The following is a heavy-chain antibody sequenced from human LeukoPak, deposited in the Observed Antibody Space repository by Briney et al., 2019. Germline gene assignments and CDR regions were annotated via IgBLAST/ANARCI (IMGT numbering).Heavy chain of an antibody. Sequence: GGSLRLSCAASGFTFSSYWMNWARQAPGKGLERVASINHNGNVNYYVDSVKGRFTISRDNAKTSLYLQMSNLGAEDTAVYFCARGGGLDVWGQGATVTVSS. J-gene: IGHJ6*02. CDR3: ARGGGLDV. CDR1: GFTFSSYW. V-gene: IGHV3-7*03. CDR2: INHNGNVN. D-gene: IGHD3-16*01.